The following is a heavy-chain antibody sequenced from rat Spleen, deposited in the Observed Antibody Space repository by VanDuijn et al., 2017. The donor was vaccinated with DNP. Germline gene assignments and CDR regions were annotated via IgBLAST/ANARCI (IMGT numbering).Heavy chain of an antibody. CDR1: GFSLTSNS. J-gene: IGHJ4*01. Sequence: QVQLKESGPGLVQPSQTLSLTCTVSGFSLTSNSVSWIRQPPGKGLEWIGAIWSGGNTYYNSALKSRLSISRDTSKSQVFLKMNSLQTEDTATYYCTRYSTSFVMDAWGQGASVTVSS. D-gene: IGHD1-2*01. CDR3: TRYSTSFVMDA. CDR2: IWSGGNT. V-gene: IGHV2-15*01.